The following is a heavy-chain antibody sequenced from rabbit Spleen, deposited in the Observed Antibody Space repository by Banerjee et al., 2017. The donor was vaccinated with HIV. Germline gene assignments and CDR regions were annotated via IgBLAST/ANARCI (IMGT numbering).Heavy chain of an antibody. Sequence: QSLEESGGGLVQPEGSLTLTCTASGFDLSSSYYMCWVRLAPGKGLEWIACIYAGSSGFTYFASWAKGRFTISKTSSTTVTLQMTSLTAADTATYFCARDLASVVGWNFNLWGPGTLVTVS. CDR3: ARDLASVVGWNFNL. CDR1: GFDLSSSYY. CDR2: IYAGSSGFT. D-gene: IGHD3-1*01. V-gene: IGHV1S40*01. J-gene: IGHJ4*01.